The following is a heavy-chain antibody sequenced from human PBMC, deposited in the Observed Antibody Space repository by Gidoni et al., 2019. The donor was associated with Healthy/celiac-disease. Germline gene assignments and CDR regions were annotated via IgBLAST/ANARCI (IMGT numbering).Heavy chain of an antibody. CDR2: ISAYNGNT. V-gene: IGHV1-18*01. J-gene: IGHJ5*02. CDR3: ARDGTYHSGSYFFGWFDP. CDR1: GYTFTSYG. D-gene: IGHD1-26*01. Sequence: QVQLVQSGAAVKKPGASVKVSCKASGYTFTSYGISWVRQAPGQGLEWMGWISAYNGNTNYAQKLQGRVTMTTDTSTSTAYMELRSLRADDTAVYYCARDGTYHSGSYFFGWFDPWGQGTLVTVSS.